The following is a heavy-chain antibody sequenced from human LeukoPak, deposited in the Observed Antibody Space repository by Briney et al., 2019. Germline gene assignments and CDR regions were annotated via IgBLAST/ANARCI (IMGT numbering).Heavy chain of an antibody. J-gene: IGHJ1*01. V-gene: IGHV1-8*01. CDR3: ARLSSGSSSWYQYFQH. CDR1: GYTLTSYD. Sequence: ASVKVSCKASGYTLTSYDINWVRQATGQGLEWMGCMNPNSGNTGYAQKFQGRVTMTRNTSISTAYMELRSLRSDDTAVYYCARLSSGSSSWYQYFQHWGQGTLVTVSS. D-gene: IGHD6-13*01. CDR2: MNPNSGNT.